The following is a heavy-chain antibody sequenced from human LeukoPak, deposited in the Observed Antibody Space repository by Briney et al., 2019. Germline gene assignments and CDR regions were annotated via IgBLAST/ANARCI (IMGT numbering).Heavy chain of an antibody. CDR3: AKARYSSSWYLDY. CDR1: GFTFSSYS. D-gene: IGHD6-13*01. J-gene: IGHJ4*02. V-gene: IGHV3-48*02. Sequence: GGSLRLSCAASGFTFSSYSMHWVRQAPGKGLEWVSGISTTSNTIYYADSVKGRFTISRDNAKNSLYLQMRGLGDEDTAVYFCAKARYSSSWYLDYWGQGTLVTVSS. CDR2: ISTTSNTI.